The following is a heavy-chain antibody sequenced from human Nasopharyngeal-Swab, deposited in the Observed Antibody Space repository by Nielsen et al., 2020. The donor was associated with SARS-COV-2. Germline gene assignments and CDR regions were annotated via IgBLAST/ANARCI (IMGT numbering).Heavy chain of an antibody. CDR2: INHSGST. CDR3: ARGIVVVTAAYTRYFDY. Sequence: SETLSLTCAVYGVSFSGYYWSWIRQPPGKGLEWIGEINHSGSTNYNPSLKSRVTISVDTSKNQFSLKLSSVTAADTAVYYCARGIVVVTAAYTRYFDYWGQGTLVTVSS. V-gene: IGHV4-34*01. J-gene: IGHJ4*02. D-gene: IGHD2-2*01. CDR1: GVSFSGYY.